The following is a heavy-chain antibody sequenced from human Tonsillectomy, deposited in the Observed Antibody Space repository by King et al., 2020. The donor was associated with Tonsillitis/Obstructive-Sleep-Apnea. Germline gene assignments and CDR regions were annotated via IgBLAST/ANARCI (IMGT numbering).Heavy chain of an antibody. V-gene: IGHV1-18*01. CDR1: GYTFTSYG. Sequence: QLVQSGAEVKKPGASVKVSCKASGYTFTSYGISWVRQAPGQGLEWMGWITVYTGNTNYAQKLQGRVTMTTDTSTSTAYMELRSLKSDDSAVYYCARDGELTTKALDYWSQGTLVTVSS. D-gene: IGHD1-7*01. CDR3: ARDGELTTKALDY. J-gene: IGHJ4*02. CDR2: ITVYTGNT.